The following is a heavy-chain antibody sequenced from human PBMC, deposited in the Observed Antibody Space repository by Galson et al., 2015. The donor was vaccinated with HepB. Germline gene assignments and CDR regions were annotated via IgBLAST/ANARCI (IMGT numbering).Heavy chain of an antibody. J-gene: IGHJ4*02. Sequence: SLRLSCAASGFTFSSYGMHWVRQAPGKGLEWVAVIWYDGSNKYYSDSVKGRFTISRDNSKNTLYLQMNSLRAEDTAVYYCARGGHIVVVPAALDYWGQGTLVTVSS. V-gene: IGHV3-33*01. CDR3: ARGGHIVVVPAALDY. CDR1: GFTFSSYG. D-gene: IGHD2-2*01. CDR2: IWYDGSNK.